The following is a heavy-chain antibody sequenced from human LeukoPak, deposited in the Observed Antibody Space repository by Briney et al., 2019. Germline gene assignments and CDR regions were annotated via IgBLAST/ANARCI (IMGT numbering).Heavy chain of an antibody. J-gene: IGHJ4*01. CDR3: ARELGYGDSYFFDC. D-gene: IGHD4-17*01. Sequence: SSVDVSCKACGCTFTCYTIRWVRPPPERGQEWVGGIIPIFGIAHYAQKFQGRVTITADKSTSTAYMEMSSLRHEDTAVYYCARELGYGDSYFFDCGGQGTPVTVSS. V-gene: IGHV1-69*17. CDR1: GCTFTCYT. CDR2: IIPIFGIA.